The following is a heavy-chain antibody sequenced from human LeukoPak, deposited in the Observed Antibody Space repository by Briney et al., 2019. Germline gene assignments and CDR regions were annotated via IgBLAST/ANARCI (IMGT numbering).Heavy chain of an antibody. CDR3: ARGPQGTGYSYGGNWFDP. V-gene: IGHV1-2*02. CDR1: GYTFTGYY. D-gene: IGHD5-18*01. Sequence: ASVKVSCKASGYTFTGYYMHWVRQAPGQGLEWMGWINPNSGGTNYAQKFQGRVTMTRNTSISTAYMELSRLRSDNTAVYYCARGPQGTGYSYGGNWFDPWGQGTLVTVSS. CDR2: INPNSGGT. J-gene: IGHJ5*02.